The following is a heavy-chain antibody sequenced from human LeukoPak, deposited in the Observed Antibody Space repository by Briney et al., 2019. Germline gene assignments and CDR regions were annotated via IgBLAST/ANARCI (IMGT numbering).Heavy chain of an antibody. CDR2: VNTDGSLT. CDR1: GFRFSSYW. Sequence: GGSLRLSCTASGFRFSSYWMHWVRQAPGKGLVWVSRVNTDGSLTTHADSVKGRFTVSRDNAKNTLYLQMSSLGVDDTAVYYCLRVNNGASYYDYWGQGTLVTVSS. J-gene: IGHJ4*02. CDR3: LRVNNGASYYDY. D-gene: IGHD2-8*01. V-gene: IGHV3-74*03.